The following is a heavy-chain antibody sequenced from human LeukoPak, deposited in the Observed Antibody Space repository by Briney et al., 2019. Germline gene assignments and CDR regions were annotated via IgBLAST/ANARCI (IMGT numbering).Heavy chain of an antibody. CDR2: IYSTGST. Sequence: SEALSLTCTVSGGSITSFYWNWIRQPAGKGLELIGHIYSTGSTNYNPSLRSRVTMSVDTSKNQFSLQLSSVTAADTAVYYCARHPIVVVPAAIAKNWYFDLWGRGTLVTVSS. V-gene: IGHV4-4*07. J-gene: IGHJ2*01. CDR3: ARHPIVVVPAAIAKNWYFDL. D-gene: IGHD2-2*02. CDR1: GGSITSFY.